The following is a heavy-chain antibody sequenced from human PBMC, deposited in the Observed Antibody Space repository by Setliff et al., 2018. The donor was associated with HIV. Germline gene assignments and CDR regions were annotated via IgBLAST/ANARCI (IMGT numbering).Heavy chain of an antibody. V-gene: IGHV3-9*01. CDR3: VRGYDVLIGSPDS. CDR2: ISWNSGNI. D-gene: IGHD3-9*01. Sequence: GGSLRLSCAASGFIFDDYAMHWVRQPPGKGLEWVSGISWNSGNIVYADSVKGRFTISRDNAKNSLYLQMSSLKPEDTAFYYCVRGYDVLIGSPDSWGQGTLVTVSS. CDR1: GFIFDDYA. J-gene: IGHJ4*02.